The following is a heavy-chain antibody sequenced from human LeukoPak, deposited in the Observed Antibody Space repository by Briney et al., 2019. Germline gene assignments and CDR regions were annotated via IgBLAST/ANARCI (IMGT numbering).Heavy chain of an antibody. CDR1: GGTFSSYA. J-gene: IGHJ5*02. D-gene: IGHD1-7*01. V-gene: IGHV1-69*05. CDR3: ARRRQEIIGGELILNWFDP. Sequence: SVKVSCKASGGTFSSYAISWVRQAPGQGLEWMGGIIPIFGTANYAQEFQGRVTITTDESTSTAYMELSSLRSEDTAVYYCARRRQEIIGGELILNWFDPWGQGTLVTVSS. CDR2: IIPIFGTA.